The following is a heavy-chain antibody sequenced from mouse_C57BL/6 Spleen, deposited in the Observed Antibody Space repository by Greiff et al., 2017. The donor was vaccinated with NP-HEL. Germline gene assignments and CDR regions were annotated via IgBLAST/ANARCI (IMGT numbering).Heavy chain of an antibody. CDR3: ARYGSYAIEY. V-gene: IGHV1-54*01. CDR1: GYAFTNYL. J-gene: IGHJ4*01. D-gene: IGHD2-2*01. Sequence: VQLQQSGAELVRPGTSVKVSCKASGYAFTNYLIEWVKQRPGQGLEWIGVINPGSGGTNYNEKFKGKATLTADKSSSTAYMQLSNLTSEDSAVYVCARYGSYAIEYWGQGTSVTVSS. CDR2: INPGSGGT.